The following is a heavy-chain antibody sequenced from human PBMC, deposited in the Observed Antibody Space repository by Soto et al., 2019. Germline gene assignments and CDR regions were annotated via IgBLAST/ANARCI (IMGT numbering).Heavy chain of an antibody. Sequence: LRLSCAASGFTFSTYGMRWVRQAPGKGLEWLAIIWYDGTNKFYADSVKGRFTVSRDNYKNTLYLQMNGLRAEDTAVYYCATDGPRIAVAGTYPDHWGQGTLVTVSS. CDR3: ATDGPRIAVAGTYPDH. J-gene: IGHJ4*02. D-gene: IGHD6-19*01. CDR1: GFTFSTYG. V-gene: IGHV3-33*01. CDR2: IWYDGTNK.